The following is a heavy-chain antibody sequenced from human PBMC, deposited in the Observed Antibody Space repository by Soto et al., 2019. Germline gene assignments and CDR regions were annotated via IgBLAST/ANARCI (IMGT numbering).Heavy chain of an antibody. D-gene: IGHD4-17*01. CDR3: ATEPTVITYYYYGMDV. Sequence: QVQLVQSGAEVKKPGSSVKVSCKASGGTFSSYAISWVRQAPGQGLEWMGGIIPIFGTANYAQKFQGRVRITADESTSTAYMELSSLRSEDTAVYYCATEPTVITYYYYGMDVLGQGTTVTVSS. J-gene: IGHJ6*02. CDR1: GGTFSSYA. V-gene: IGHV1-69*12. CDR2: IIPIFGTA.